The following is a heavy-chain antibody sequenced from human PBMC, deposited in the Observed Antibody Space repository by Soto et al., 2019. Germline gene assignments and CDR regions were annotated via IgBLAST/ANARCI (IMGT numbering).Heavy chain of an antibody. CDR3: AHAYGGTSWPNDAFDV. V-gene: IGHV2-5*02. Sequence: QITLKESGPTLVKPTQTLTLTCTFSGFSLSADGVGVGWIRQPPGKALEWLALIYWDDDKRYRPSLKSRLTIPKDTSKNQVVLTIINMDPVDTATYYCAHAYGGTSWPNDAFDVWGQGTVVTVSS. CDR2: IYWDDDK. D-gene: IGHD2-2*01. J-gene: IGHJ3*01. CDR1: GFSLSADGVG.